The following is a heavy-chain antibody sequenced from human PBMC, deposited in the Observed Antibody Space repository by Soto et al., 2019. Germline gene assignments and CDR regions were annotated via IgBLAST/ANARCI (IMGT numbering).Heavy chain of an antibody. Sequence: QVQLQESGPGLVKPSETLSLTCAVSGDSISTNNWWSWVRQPPGKGLEWIGEIYHSGSTNYHPSLKSRVTISADRSKNQLSLRLNSGTAADTAVYFCARDTHWGMGDWGQGTLVIVSS. J-gene: IGHJ4*02. CDR2: IYHSGST. CDR3: ARDTHWGMGD. D-gene: IGHD7-27*01. CDR1: GDSISTNNW. V-gene: IGHV4-4*02.